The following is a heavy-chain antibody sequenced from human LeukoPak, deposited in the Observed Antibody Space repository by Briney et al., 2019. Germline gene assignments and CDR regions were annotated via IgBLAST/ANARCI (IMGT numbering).Heavy chain of an antibody. D-gene: IGHD2-2*01. CDR3: ARPGYCSSTSCYRGGAFDI. Sequence: ASXTLSLTCTVSGGSISSSSYYWGWIRQPPGKGLEWIVSIYYSGSTYYNPSLKSRVTISVDTSKNQFSLKLSSVTAADTAVYYCARPGYCSSTSCYRGGAFDIWGQGTMVTVSS. V-gene: IGHV4-39*01. J-gene: IGHJ3*02. CDR2: IYYSGST. CDR1: GGSISSSSYY.